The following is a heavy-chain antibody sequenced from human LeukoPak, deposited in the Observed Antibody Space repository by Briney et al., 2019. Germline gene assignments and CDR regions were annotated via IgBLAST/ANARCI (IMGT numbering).Heavy chain of an antibody. Sequence: GASVKVSCKASGYTYTGYYMHWVRQAPGQGLEWMGWINPNSGGTNYAQKFQGWVTMIRDTSISTAYMELSRLRSDDTAVYYCAREGYSSGYDWGQGTLVTVSS. J-gene: IGHJ4*02. CDR3: AREGYSSGYD. CDR2: INPNSGGT. D-gene: IGHD3-22*01. V-gene: IGHV1-2*04. CDR1: GYTYTGYY.